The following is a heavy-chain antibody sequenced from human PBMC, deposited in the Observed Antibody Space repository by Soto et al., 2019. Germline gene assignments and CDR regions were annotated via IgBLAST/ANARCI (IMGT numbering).Heavy chain of an antibody. CDR2: ITSGGDNT. Sequence: EVQLLESGGDLVQPGGSLRLSCAASGFTFTSYAMSWIRQAPGKGLEWVSAITSGGDNTYYADSVKGRFTISRDNSKNTLYLQMNSLRAEATAFSYCTQDGGSRDWLTVNWGQGTLVTVSS. V-gene: IGHV3-23*01. D-gene: IGHD3-9*01. CDR1: GFTFTSYA. J-gene: IGHJ4*02. CDR3: TQDGGSRDWLTVN.